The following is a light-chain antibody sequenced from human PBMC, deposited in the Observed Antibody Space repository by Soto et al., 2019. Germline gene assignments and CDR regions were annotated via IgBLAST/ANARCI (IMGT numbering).Light chain of an antibody. CDR1: SSNIGSNT. J-gene: IGLJ1*01. CDR3: ATWVDSHNGYV. Sequence: QSVLTQPPSASGTPGQRVTISCSGSSSNIGSNTVNWYQQLPGTAPKLLFHSNSQRPSGVPDRFSGSKSGTSASLAISGLQSEDDADYSCATWVDSHNGYVFGTGTKLTVL. CDR2: SNS. V-gene: IGLV1-44*01.